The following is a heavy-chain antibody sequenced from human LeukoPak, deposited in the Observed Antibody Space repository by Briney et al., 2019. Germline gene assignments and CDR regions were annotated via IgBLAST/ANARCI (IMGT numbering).Heavy chain of an antibody. Sequence: GGSLRLSCAASGFTFSDYYMSWIRQAPGKGLEWVSYISNSSSTIYYADSVKGRFTISRDNAKNSLYLQMNSLRAEDTAVYYCARDQLAGIQRFDYWGQGTLVTVSS. J-gene: IGHJ4*02. CDR1: GFTFSDYY. D-gene: IGHD5-18*01. CDR2: ISNSSSTI. V-gene: IGHV3-11*04. CDR3: ARDQLAGIQRFDY.